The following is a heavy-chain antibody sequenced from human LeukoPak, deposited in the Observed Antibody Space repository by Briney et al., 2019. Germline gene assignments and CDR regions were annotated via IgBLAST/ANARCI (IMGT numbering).Heavy chain of an antibody. D-gene: IGHD4-11*01. V-gene: IGHV3-48*02. CDR1: GFTFSSYG. Sequence: GRSLRLSCAASGFTFSSYGMHWVRQAPGKGLEWVSYISSSSSTIYYADSVKGRFTISRDNAKNSLYLQMNSLRDEDTAVYYCARERDSNYRAEYFQHWGQGTLVTVSS. CDR2: ISSSSSTI. CDR3: ARERDSNYRAEYFQH. J-gene: IGHJ1*01.